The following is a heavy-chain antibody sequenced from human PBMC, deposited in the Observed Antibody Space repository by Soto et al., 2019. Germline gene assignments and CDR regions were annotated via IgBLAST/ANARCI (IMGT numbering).Heavy chain of an antibody. CDR2: IRSKAYGGTT. CDR3: NIYPFFGVVINPDYYYGMDV. V-gene: IGHV3-49*03. J-gene: IGHJ6*02. Sequence: PGGSLRLSCTASGFTFGDYAMSWSRQAPWKGLEWVGFIRSKAYGGTTEYAASVKGRFTISRDDSKSIAYLQMNSLKTEDTAVYYCNIYPFFGVVINPDYYYGMDVWGQGTTVTVSS. D-gene: IGHD3-3*01. CDR1: GFTFGDYA.